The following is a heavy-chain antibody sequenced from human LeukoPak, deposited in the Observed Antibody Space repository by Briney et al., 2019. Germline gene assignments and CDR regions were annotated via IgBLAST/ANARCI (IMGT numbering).Heavy chain of an antibody. V-gene: IGHV3-23*01. CDR1: GFTFSSYA. D-gene: IGHD4-17*01. CDR3: AKISTVTANFDH. Sequence: GGSLRLSCAASGFTFSSYAVTWVRQAPGKGQEWVSAISGTGGSTFYADSVKGRFTISRDNSKNTLYLQMNSLRADDTAVYSCAKISTVTANFDHWGQGTLVTVSS. J-gene: IGHJ4*02. CDR2: ISGTGGST.